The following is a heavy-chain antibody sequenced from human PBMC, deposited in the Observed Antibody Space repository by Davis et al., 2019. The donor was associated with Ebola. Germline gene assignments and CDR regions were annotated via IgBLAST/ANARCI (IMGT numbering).Heavy chain of an antibody. D-gene: IGHD2/OR15-2a*01. J-gene: IGHJ3*01. Sequence: GGSLRLSCAASGFTVSSNYMSWVRQAPGKGLEWVSVIYRDGRTYHADSVKGRFTISRDNSKNTLYLQMNGLRVEDTAIYYCAKDNRNIWSEVWGQGTMVTVSS. V-gene: IGHV3-53*01. CDR3: AKDNRNIWSEV. CDR2: IYRDGRT. CDR1: GFTVSSNY.